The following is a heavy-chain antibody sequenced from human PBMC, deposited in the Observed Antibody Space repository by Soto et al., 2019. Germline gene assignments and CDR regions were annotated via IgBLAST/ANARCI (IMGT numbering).Heavy chain of an antibody. D-gene: IGHD3-3*01. Sequence: SSETLSLTCAVSGYSISSGYYWGWIRQPPGKGLGWIGSIYHSGITYYNPSLKSRVTISVDTSKNQFSLKLSSVTAADTAVYYCARGARYYDFWSGYYSHYYYGTDVWGQGTTVTVSS. CDR1: GYSISSGYY. CDR2: IYHSGIT. V-gene: IGHV4-38-2*01. J-gene: IGHJ6*02. CDR3: ARGARYYDFWSGYYSHYYYGTDV.